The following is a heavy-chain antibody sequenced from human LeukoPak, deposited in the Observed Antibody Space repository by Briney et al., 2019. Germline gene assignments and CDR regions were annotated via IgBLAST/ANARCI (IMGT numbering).Heavy chain of an antibody. D-gene: IGHD5-24*01. CDR3: ARGYGYSTKTSFDY. Sequence: SETLSLTCAVYGGSFSGYYWSWIRQPPGKGLEWIGEINHSGSTNYNPSLKSRVTISVDTSKNQFSPKLSSVTAADTAVYYCARGYGYSTKTSFDYWGQGTLVTVSS. J-gene: IGHJ4*02. CDR1: GGSFSGYY. V-gene: IGHV4-34*01. CDR2: INHSGST.